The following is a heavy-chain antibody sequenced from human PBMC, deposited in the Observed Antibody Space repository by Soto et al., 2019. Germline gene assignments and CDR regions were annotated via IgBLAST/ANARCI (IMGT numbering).Heavy chain of an antibody. CDR3: ARDVRSSWQYYYGMDV. D-gene: IGHD6-13*01. J-gene: IGHJ6*02. CDR2: IYYSGTT. Sequence: SETLSLTCTVSGGSISSGGYYWSWIRQHPGKGLEWIGNIYYSGTTYSNPSLKSRVSISVDTSQSQFSLKLSSVTAAATAVYYCARDVRSSWQYYYGMDVWGQGTTVTVSS. CDR1: GGSISSGGYY. V-gene: IGHV4-31*03.